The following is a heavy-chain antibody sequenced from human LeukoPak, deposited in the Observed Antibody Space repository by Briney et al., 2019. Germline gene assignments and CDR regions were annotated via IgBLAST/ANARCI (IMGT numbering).Heavy chain of an antibody. J-gene: IGHJ5*02. V-gene: IGHV1-18*04. CDR3: ARDRGCGSGSYPPLNWFDP. CDR2: ISAYNGNT. CDR1: GYTFTSYG. D-gene: IGHD3-10*01. Sequence: ASVKVSCKASGYTFTSYGISWVRQAPGQGLEWMGWISAYNGNTNYAQKLQGRVTMTADTSTSTAYMELRSLRSDDTAVYYCARDRGCGSGSYPPLNWFDPWGQGTLVTVSS.